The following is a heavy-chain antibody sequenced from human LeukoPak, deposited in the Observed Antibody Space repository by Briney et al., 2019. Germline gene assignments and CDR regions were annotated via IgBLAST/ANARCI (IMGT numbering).Heavy chain of an antibody. CDR1: GFTFSSYA. J-gene: IGHJ4*02. V-gene: IGHV3-30-3*01. CDR2: ISYDGSNK. Sequence: GGSLRLSCAASGFTFSSYAMHWVRQAPGKGLEWVAVISYDGSNKYYADSVKGRFTISGDNSKNTLYLQMNSLRAEDTAVYYCARDRAGVPAAPGDYWGQGNLVTVSS. CDR3: ARDRAGVPAAPGDY. D-gene: IGHD2-2*01.